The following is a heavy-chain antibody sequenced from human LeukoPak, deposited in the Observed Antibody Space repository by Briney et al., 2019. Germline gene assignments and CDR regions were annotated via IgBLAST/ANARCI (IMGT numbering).Heavy chain of an antibody. Sequence: SETLSLTCTVSDGSISSYYWSWIRQPPGKGLEWIGYIYYSGSTNYNPSLKSRVTISVDTSKNQFSLKLSSVTAADTAVYYCARGTNWFDPWGQGTLVTVSS. CDR3: ARGTNWFDP. CDR2: IYYSGST. J-gene: IGHJ5*02. V-gene: IGHV4-59*01. CDR1: DGSISSYY.